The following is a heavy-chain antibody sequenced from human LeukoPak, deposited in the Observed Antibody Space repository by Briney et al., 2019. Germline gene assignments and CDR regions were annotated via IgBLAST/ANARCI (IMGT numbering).Heavy chain of an antibody. J-gene: IGHJ5*02. CDR3: ARGEPFNS. D-gene: IGHD1-26*01. CDR2: ISYDGSTK. CDR1: GFEFNVYA. V-gene: IGHV3-30*04. Sequence: GGSLRLSCAASGFEFNVYAMHWVRQAPGKGLEWVAMISYDGSTKYYAASVKGRLTISRDNSKTTLFLQMDSLRPEDTAVYYCARGEPFNSWGQGTLVTVSS.